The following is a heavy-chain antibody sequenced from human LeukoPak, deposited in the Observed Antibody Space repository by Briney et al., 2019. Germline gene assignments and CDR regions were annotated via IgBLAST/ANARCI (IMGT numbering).Heavy chain of an antibody. CDR2: IHTSGST. D-gene: IGHD3-22*01. Sequence: SETLSLTCTVSGGSISSSSYYWSWIRQPAGKGLEWIGRIHTSGSTNNNPSLKSRVTVSVDTSKNQFSLKLSSVTAADTAVYYCARDVYYYDSSGYHLFDYWGQGTLVTVSS. J-gene: IGHJ4*02. CDR3: ARDVYYYDSSGYHLFDY. V-gene: IGHV4-61*02. CDR1: GGSISSSSYY.